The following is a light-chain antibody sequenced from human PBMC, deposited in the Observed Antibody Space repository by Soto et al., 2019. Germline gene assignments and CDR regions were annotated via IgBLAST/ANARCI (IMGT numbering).Light chain of an antibody. CDR1: SSNIGAGYN. V-gene: IGLV1-40*01. CDR2: GNS. Sequence: QPVLTQPPSVSGAPGQRVTISCTGSSSNIGAGYNVHWYQQLPGTAPKLLIYGNSNRPSGVPDRFSGSKSGTSASLAITGXQXXXXXXXXCQSYDSSLSGWVFGGGTKLTVL. J-gene: IGLJ3*02. CDR3: QSYDSSLSGWV.